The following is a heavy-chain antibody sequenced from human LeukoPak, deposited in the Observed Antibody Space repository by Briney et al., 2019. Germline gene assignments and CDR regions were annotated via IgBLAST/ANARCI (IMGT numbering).Heavy chain of an antibody. CDR3: AKFPDYYDSSGQSDAFDI. Sequence: GGSLRLSCAASGFTFSSYGMHWVRQAPGKGLEWVAVISYDGSNKYYADSVKDRFTISRDNSKNTLYLQMNSLRAEDTAVYYCAKFPDYYDSSGQSDAFDIWGQGTMVTVSS. D-gene: IGHD3-22*01. CDR2: ISYDGSNK. J-gene: IGHJ3*02. V-gene: IGHV3-30*18. CDR1: GFTFSSYG.